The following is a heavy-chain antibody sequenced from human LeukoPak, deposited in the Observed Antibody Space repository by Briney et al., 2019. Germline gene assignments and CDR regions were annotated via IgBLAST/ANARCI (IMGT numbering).Heavy chain of an antibody. Sequence: PSETLSLTCTVSGGSITNYYWSWIRQPPGKGLEWIAYIHYSGSANYNPSLKSRVTISLDTSKNQLSLKLSSVTAADTAVYYCARTGDSSGYSYYYYYYYMDVWGKGTTVTVSS. CDR3: ARTGDSSGYSYYYYYYYMDV. J-gene: IGHJ6*03. D-gene: IGHD3-22*01. V-gene: IGHV4-59*01. CDR1: GGSITNYY. CDR2: IHYSGSA.